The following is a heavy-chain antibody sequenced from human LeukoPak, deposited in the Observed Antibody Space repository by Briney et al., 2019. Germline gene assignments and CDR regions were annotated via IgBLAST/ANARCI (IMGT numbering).Heavy chain of an antibody. CDR2: ISNNGGYT. Sequence: GGSLRLSCAASGFTFSSSAMSWVRQTPGKGLEWVSAISNNGGYTYYADSVQGRFTISRDNSKSTLCLQMNSLRAEDTAVYYCAKQLGYCSDGSCYFPYWGQGTLVTVSS. CDR3: AKQLGYCSDGSCYFPY. V-gene: IGHV3-23*01. D-gene: IGHD2-15*01. CDR1: GFTFSSSA. J-gene: IGHJ4*02.